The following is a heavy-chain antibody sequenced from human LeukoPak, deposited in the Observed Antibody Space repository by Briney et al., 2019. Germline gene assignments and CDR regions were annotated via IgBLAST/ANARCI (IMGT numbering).Heavy chain of an antibody. CDR2: ISNNGGYT. Sequence: GGSLRLSCAASGFTFSSSAMSWVRQTPGKGLEWVSAISNNGGYTYYADSVQGRFTISRDNSKSTLCLQMNSLRAEDTAVYYCAKQLGYCSDGSCYFPYWGQGTLVTVSS. CDR3: AKQLGYCSDGSCYFPY. V-gene: IGHV3-23*01. D-gene: IGHD2-15*01. CDR1: GFTFSSSA. J-gene: IGHJ4*02.